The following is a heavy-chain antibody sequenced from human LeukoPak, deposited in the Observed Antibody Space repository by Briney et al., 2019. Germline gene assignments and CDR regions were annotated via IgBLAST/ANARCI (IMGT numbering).Heavy chain of an antibody. J-gene: IGHJ5*02. CDR3: ARDGCSSTSCYHNWFDP. CDR1: GGSIHSY. V-gene: IGHV4-4*07. CDR2: ISGSGTI. D-gene: IGHD2-2*01. Sequence: SETLSLTCTVSGGSIHSYWSWIRQPAGKGLEWIGRISGSGTITYNPALQSRLTISIDTSKNQFSLKLSSVTAADTAVYYCARDGCSSTSCYHNWFDPWGQGTLVTVSS.